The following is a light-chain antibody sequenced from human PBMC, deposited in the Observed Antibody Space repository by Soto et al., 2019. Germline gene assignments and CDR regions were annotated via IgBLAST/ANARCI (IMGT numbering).Light chain of an antibody. CDR2: DVS. Sequence: QSALTQPASVSGSPGQSITISCTGTSSDVGGYNYVSWYQQHPGKAPTLMIYDVSNRPSGVSNRFSGSKSGNTASLTISGLQAEDEADYYSSSYTSSSTRVFGGGTQLTVL. CDR1: SSDVGGYNY. CDR3: SSYTSSSTRV. V-gene: IGLV2-14*01. J-gene: IGLJ2*01.